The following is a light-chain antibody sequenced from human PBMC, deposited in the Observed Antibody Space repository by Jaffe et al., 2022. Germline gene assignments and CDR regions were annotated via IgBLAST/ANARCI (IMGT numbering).Light chain of an antibody. V-gene: IGKV1-39*01. CDR1: QSISSY. Sequence: DIQMTQSPSSLSASIGDRVTIICRASQSISSYLNWYQQKPGKAPKLLIYAASSLQSGVPSRFSGSGSGTDFTLTISSLQPEDFATYYCQQSYSTPLGFGGGTKVEIK. CDR3: QQSYSTPLG. J-gene: IGKJ4*01. CDR2: AAS.